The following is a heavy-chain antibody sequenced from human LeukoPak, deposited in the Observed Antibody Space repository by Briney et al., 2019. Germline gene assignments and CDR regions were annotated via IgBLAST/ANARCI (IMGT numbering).Heavy chain of an antibody. Sequence: PGGSLRLSCAASGFTFSSYGMHWVRQAPGKGLEGVAFIRYDGSNKYYADSVKGRFTISRDNSKNTLYLQMNSLRAEDTAVYYCAKDMVRGVIPSDYWGQGTLVTVSS. CDR1: GFTFSSYG. V-gene: IGHV3-30*02. J-gene: IGHJ4*02. CDR3: AKDMVRGVIPSDY. D-gene: IGHD3-10*01. CDR2: IRYDGSNK.